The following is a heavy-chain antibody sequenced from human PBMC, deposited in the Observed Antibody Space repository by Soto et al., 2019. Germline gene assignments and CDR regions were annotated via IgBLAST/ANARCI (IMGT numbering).Heavy chain of an antibody. CDR2: FDPEDGEA. J-gene: IGHJ3*02. V-gene: IGHV1-24*01. D-gene: IGHD6-19*01. CDR3: ATGTGYSSGWYGRAFDI. CDR1: GYTLTELS. Sequence: GASVKVSCKVAGYTLTELSMHWVRQAPGKGLEWMGGFDPEDGEAIYAQKFQGRVTMTEDTSTDTAYMELSSLRSEGTAVYYCATGTGYSSGWYGRAFDICGQGTMVTV.